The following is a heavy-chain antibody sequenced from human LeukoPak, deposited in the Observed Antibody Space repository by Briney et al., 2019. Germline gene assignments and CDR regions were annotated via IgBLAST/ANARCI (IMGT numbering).Heavy chain of an antibody. CDR2: INHRGST. CDR3: ARGFTYYSTRYFDS. V-gene: IGHV4-34*01. CDR1: GGSFSGYY. J-gene: IGHJ4*02. D-gene: IGHD3-10*01. Sequence: SETLSLTCAVYGGSFSGYYWSWIRQPPGKGREWIGEINHRGSTNYNPSRKSRVTISVDTSKNQCSLKLSSVTAADTAVYHCARGFTYYSTRYFDSWGQGTLVTASS.